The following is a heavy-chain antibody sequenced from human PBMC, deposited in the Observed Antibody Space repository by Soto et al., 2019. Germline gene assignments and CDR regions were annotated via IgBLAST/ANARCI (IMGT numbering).Heavy chain of an antibody. J-gene: IGHJ6*02. CDR3: ARDLWGYCGTDCYPLDV. CDR2: MYNTGST. D-gene: IGHD2-21*02. Sequence: SETLSLTCTVSGGSISSYYWSWIRQPPGKGLEWIGYMYNTGSTVYNPSFKSRVTISVDTSKNQFSLKLNSVTAADTAVYYCARDLWGYCGTDCYPLDVWGQGTTVNVS. CDR1: GGSISSYY. V-gene: IGHV4-59*01.